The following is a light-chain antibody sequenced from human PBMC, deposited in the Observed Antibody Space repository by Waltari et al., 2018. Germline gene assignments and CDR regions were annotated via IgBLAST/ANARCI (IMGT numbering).Light chain of an antibody. Sequence: LTQSPATLSLSPGERATLSCRASQSVSSYLAWYQQKPGQAPRLLIHSASSRATGIPDRFSGSGSGTEFTLTISSLGPEDVGVYHCYQHSSGYSFGQGTKVESK. J-gene: IGKJ2*03. V-gene: IGKV3-11*01. CDR3: YQHSSGYS. CDR1: QSVSSY. CDR2: SAS.